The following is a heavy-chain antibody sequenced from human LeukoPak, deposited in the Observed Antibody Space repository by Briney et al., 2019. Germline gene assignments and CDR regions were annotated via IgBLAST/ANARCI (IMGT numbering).Heavy chain of an antibody. J-gene: IGHJ2*01. D-gene: IGHD6-13*01. CDR1: GFGFSSYD. CDR3: ARSRSPTLGYFDL. V-gene: IGHV3-13*01. CDR2: IGTAGDT. Sequence: GGSLRLSCAASGFGFSSYDMHWVRQATGKGLEWVSGIGTAGDTYYPGSVKGRFTISRENAKNSLYLQMNSLRVGDTAVYYCARSRSPTLGYFDLWGRGTLVTVSS.